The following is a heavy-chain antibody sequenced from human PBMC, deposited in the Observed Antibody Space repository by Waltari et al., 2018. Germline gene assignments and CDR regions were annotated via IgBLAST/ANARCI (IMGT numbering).Heavy chain of an antibody. CDR2: IYTRGST. CDR1: GGSISSYY. D-gene: IGHD3-10*01. Sequence: QVQLQESGPGLVKPSETLSLTCTVSGGSISSYYWSWIRQPAGQGLEWIGRIYTRGSTIYNPSLKRRVTMSVDTSKTQFSLKLSSVTAADTAVYYCARTYYYGSGSYYDAFDIWGQGTMVTVSS. V-gene: IGHV4-4*07. CDR3: ARTYYYGSGSYYDAFDI. J-gene: IGHJ3*02.